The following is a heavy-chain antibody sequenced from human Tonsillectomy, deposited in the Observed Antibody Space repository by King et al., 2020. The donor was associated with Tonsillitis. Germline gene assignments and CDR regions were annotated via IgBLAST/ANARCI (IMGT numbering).Heavy chain of an antibody. D-gene: IGHD2-2*01. V-gene: IGHV4-61*01. Sequence: QLQESGPGLVKPSETLSLTCTVSGGSVSSGSYYWSWIRQPPGKGLEWIGYIYYSGSTNYNPSLKSRVTISVDTSKNQFSLKLSSVTAADTAVYYCAWYGGGYQLLSYFDYWGQGTLVTVSS. J-gene: IGHJ4*02. CDR2: IYYSGST. CDR3: AWYGGGYQLLSYFDY. CDR1: GGSVSSGSYY.